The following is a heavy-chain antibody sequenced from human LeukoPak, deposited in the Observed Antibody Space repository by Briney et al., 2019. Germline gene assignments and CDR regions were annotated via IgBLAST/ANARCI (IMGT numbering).Heavy chain of an antibody. Sequence: SETLSLTCAVYGGSFSGYYWSWIRQPPGKGLEWIGEINHSGSTNHNPSLKSRVTISVDTSKNQFSLKLSSVTAADTAVYYCARAARRRNWFDPWGQGTLVTVSS. D-gene: IGHD2-15*01. CDR1: GGSFSGYY. J-gene: IGHJ5*02. CDR3: ARAARRRNWFDP. V-gene: IGHV4-34*01. CDR2: INHSGST.